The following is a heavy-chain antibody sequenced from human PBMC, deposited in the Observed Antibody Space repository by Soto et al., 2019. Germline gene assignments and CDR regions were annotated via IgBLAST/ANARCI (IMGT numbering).Heavy chain of an antibody. CDR1: GYTFTSYG. D-gene: IGHD3-16*02. V-gene: IGHV1-18*01. CDR3: ERDKALFSVYIWGSYRRPNGFDP. Sequence: ASVKVSCKASGYTFTSYGISWVRQAPGQGLEWMGWISAYNGNTNYAQKLQGRVTMTTDTSTSTAYMELRSLRSDDTAVYYCERDKALFSVYIWGSYRRPNGFDPGGQEPLVTVPS. J-gene: IGHJ5*02. CDR2: ISAYNGNT.